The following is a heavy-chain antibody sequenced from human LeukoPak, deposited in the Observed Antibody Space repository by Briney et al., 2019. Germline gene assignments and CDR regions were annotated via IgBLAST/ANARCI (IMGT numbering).Heavy chain of an antibody. D-gene: IGHD6-19*01. CDR2: INHSGST. V-gene: IGHV4-34*01. Sequence: PSETLSLTCAVYGGSFSGYYWSWIRQPPGKGLEWIGEINHSGSTNYNPSLKSRVTISVDTSKNQFSLKLSSVTAADTAVYYCARAGALRTSWRNSSGWSGGVRTFDIWGQGTMVTVSS. CDR1: GGSFSGYY. J-gene: IGHJ3*02. CDR3: ARAGALRTSWRNSSGWSGGVRTFDI.